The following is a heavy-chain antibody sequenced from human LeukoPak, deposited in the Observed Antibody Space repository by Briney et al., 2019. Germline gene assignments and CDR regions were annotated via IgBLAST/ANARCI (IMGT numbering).Heavy chain of an antibody. D-gene: IGHD5-18*01. Sequence: GGSLRLSCAASGFTFSDYYMSWIRQAPGKGLEWVSYISSIGSTIYYAESMKGRFTISRDNAKNSLYLQMNSLRAEDTAVYYCARHLSGVTGYTYGRGIDYWGQGTLVTVSS. V-gene: IGHV3-11*04. CDR1: GFTFSDYY. CDR2: ISSIGSTI. J-gene: IGHJ4*02. CDR3: ARHLSGVTGYTYGRGIDY.